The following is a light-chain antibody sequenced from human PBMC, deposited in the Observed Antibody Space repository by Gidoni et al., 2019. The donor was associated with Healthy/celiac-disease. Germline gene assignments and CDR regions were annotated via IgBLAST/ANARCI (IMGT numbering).Light chain of an antibody. J-gene: IGKJ2*01. CDR2: GAS. V-gene: IGKV3-15*01. CDR1: QSVSSN. Sequence: DIVMTQSPATLSVSPGDRATLSGRASQSVSSNLAWYQQKPGQAPRLLNYGASTRATGIPARFSGSGSGTEFTLTISSLQSEDFAVYYCQQYNNWPYTFGQGTKLEIK. CDR3: QQYNNWPYT.